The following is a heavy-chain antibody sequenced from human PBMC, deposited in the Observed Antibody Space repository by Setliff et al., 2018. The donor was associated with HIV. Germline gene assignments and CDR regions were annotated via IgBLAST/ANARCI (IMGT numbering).Heavy chain of an antibody. CDR2: IFYTGTT. V-gene: IGHV4-38-2*01. J-gene: IGHJ6*03. CDR1: GYSIRDNFF. CDR3: ARGIGTRYNYYMDV. Sequence: PSETLSLTCAVSGYSIRDNFFWGWVRQPPGKGLEWIGSIFYTGTTYYNPSLKSRVTMSADTSRNQLSLKLSSVTAADTAVYYCARGIGTRYNYYMDVWGIGTTVTVSS. D-gene: IGHD1-20*01.